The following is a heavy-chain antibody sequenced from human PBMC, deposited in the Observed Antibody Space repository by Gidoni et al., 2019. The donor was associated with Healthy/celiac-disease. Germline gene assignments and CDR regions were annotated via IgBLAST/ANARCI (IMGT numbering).Heavy chain of an antibody. CDR2: ISSSSSYI. J-gene: IGHJ3*02. V-gene: IGHV3-21*01. Sequence: EVQLLESGGGLVKPGGSLRLSCAASGFTFRSYSMNWVRQAPGKGLEWVSSISSSSSYIYYADSVKGRFTISRDNAKNSLYLQMNSLRAEDTAVYYCARDLGYGGNSPGAFDIWGQGTMVTVSS. CDR1: GFTFRSYS. D-gene: IGHD4-17*01. CDR3: ARDLGYGGNSPGAFDI.